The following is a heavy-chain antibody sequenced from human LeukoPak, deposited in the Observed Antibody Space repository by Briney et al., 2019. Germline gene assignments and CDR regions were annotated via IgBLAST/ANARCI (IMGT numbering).Heavy chain of an antibody. J-gene: IGHJ6*03. CDR1: GASISSYY. CDR3: STVTTYYYYMDV. CDR2: FYYSGST. V-gene: IGHV4-59*08. D-gene: IGHD4-17*01. Sequence: LETLSLTCTVSGASISSYYWSWIRQPPGKGLEWIGYFYYSGSTNYNPSLKSRVTISVDTSKNQFSLKLSSVTAADTAVYYCSTVTTYYYYMDVWGKGTTVTVSS.